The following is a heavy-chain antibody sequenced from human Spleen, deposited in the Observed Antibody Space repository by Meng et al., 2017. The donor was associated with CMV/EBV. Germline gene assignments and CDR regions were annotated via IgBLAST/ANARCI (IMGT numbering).Heavy chain of an antibody. D-gene: IGHD3-16*02. CDR2: IYPGDSDN. CDR1: GYKFSIYW. V-gene: IGHV5-51*01. CDR3: ARQGDYDYVWGGYRPFDS. J-gene: IGHJ4*02. Sequence: GESLKISCKGSGYKFSIYWIVWVRQVPGKGLEWIGVIYPGDSDNKYNPSFEGRVTMSADKSITTTFLQWSSLEASDTAIYFCARQGDYDYVWGGYRPFDSWGQGTLVTVSS.